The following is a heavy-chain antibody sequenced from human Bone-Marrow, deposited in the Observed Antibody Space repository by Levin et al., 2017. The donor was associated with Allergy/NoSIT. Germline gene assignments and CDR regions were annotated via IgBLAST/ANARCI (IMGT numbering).Heavy chain of an antibody. CDR1: GFTFSSYA. CDR3: ASQMYYYDSSGYSELDY. D-gene: IGHD3-22*01. Sequence: GGSLRLSCAASGFTFSSYAMHWVRQAPGKGLEWVAVISYDGSNKYYADSVKGRFTISRDNSKNTLYLQMNSLRAEDTAVYYCASQMYYYDSSGYSELDYWGQGTLVTVSS. V-gene: IGHV3-30-3*01. J-gene: IGHJ4*02. CDR2: ISYDGSNK.